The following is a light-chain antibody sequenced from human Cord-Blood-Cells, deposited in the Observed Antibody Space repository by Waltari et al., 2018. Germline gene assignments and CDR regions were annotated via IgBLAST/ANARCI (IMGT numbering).Light chain of an antibody. V-gene: IGLV2-14*01. CDR3: SSYTSSSTLYVV. J-gene: IGLJ2*01. CDR1: SSDVGVYNY. CDR2: DVS. Sequence: QSALTPPASVSRSLGPSITISCHGTSSDVGVYNYISCYQQHPGTAPNLMIYDVSNRPSGVSNRFSGSKSGNTASLTISGLQAEDEADYYCSSYTSSSTLYVVFGGGTKLTVL.